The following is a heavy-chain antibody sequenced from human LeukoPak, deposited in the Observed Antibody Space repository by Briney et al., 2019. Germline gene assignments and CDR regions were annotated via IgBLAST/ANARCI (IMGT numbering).Heavy chain of an antibody. V-gene: IGHV3-23*01. CDR1: GFTFSSYA. CDR3: AKDNWEWELWPGVSGGYFDY. Sequence: GGSLRLSCAASGFTFSSYAMSWVRQAPGKGLEWVSAISGSGGSTYYADSVKGRFTISRDNSKNTLYLQMNSLRAEDTAVYYCAKDNWEWELWPGVSGGYFDYWGQGALVTVSS. J-gene: IGHJ4*02. CDR2: ISGSGGST. D-gene: IGHD1-26*01.